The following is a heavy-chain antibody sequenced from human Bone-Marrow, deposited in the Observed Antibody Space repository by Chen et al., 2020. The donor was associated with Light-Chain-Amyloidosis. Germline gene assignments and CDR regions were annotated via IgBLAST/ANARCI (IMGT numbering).Heavy chain of an antibody. CDR1: GYTFPNYW. J-gene: IGHJ4*02. CDR2: IYPDVSDA. D-gene: IGHD5-12*01. Sequence: EVQLEQSGPEVKKPGESLKISCKGSGYTFPNYWIGWVRQMPVKGLEWVGVIYPDVSDAVYIPSFDGQVSISADKSITTAYLQWRSLKASDTAMYYCARRRDGYNFDYWGQGTLVTVSS. CDR3: ARRRDGYNFDY. V-gene: IGHV5-51*01.